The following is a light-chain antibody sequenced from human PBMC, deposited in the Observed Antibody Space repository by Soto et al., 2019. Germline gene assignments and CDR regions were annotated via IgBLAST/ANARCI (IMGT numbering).Light chain of an antibody. Sequence: LAPRERATLSCGASQSVSSSYLAWYQQKPGLAPRLLIYDASSRAIGIPDRFSGSGSGTDFTLTISRLEPEDFAVYYCQQYGSSPPITFGQGTRLEIK. J-gene: IGKJ5*01. CDR1: QSVSSSY. CDR3: QQYGSSPPIT. V-gene: IGKV3D-20*01. CDR2: DAS.